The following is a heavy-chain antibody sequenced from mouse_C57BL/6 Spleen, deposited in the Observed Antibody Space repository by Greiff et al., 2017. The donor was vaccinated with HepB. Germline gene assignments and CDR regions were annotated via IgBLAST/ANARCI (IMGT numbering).Heavy chain of an antibody. CDR2: IHPNSGST. Sequence: VQLQQSGAELVKPGASVKLSCKASGYTFTSYWMHWVKQRPGQGLEWIGMIHPNSGSTNYNEKFKSKATLTVDKSSSTAYMQLSSLTSEDSAVYYCARSPYSNYVYFDYWGQGTTLTVSS. CDR1: GYTFTSYW. J-gene: IGHJ2*01. D-gene: IGHD2-5*01. V-gene: IGHV1-64*01. CDR3: ARSPYSNYVYFDY.